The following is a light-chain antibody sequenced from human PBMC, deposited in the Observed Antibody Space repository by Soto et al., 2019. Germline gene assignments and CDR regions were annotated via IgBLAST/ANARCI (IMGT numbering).Light chain of an antibody. CDR1: QDITLY. V-gene: IGKV1-33*01. CDR3: QQSDSRPNT. J-gene: IGKJ2*01. Sequence: DIQMTQSPSSLSASVGDRVTITCQASQDITLYLNWYQHKPGKAPNLLIHDVSTLEPGVPARFSGRGSGTTFTLTIIILQPEDVATYYCQQSDSRPNTFCHGTKLEIK. CDR2: DVS.